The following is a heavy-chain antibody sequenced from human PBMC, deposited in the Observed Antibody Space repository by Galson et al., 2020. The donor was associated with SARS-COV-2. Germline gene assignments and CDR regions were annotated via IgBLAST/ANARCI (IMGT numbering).Heavy chain of an antibody. D-gene: IGHD2-21*01. CDR2: INPNTGGA. J-gene: IGHJ4*02. CDR3: ARVLWMDPYFDS. V-gene: IGHV1-2*02. Sequence: ASVKVSCKASGFIFTGHYMHWVRQAPGQGLEWMGWINPNTGGAKFAQKFQGRVTMTRDTSINTAYLELSRLRFDDTAVYYCARVLWMDPYFDSWGQGTLVTVSS. CDR1: GFIFTGHY.